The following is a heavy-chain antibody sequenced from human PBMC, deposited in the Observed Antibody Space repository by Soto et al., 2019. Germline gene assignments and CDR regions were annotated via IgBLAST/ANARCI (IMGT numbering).Heavy chain of an antibody. D-gene: IGHD2-2*01. Sequence: SLKVSCKSSGYGFTEYGLHWVIPDPGQRLEWMGWINPGNGDTKYSQKFQGRVTITRDTSATTAYMEVSSLRSEDSAVFYCAMTDCSSTSCYNYYYYGMDVCVQGTMVTVSS. J-gene: IGHJ6*02. V-gene: IGHV1-3*01. CDR2: INPGNGDT. CDR1: GYGFTEYG. CDR3: AMTDCSSTSCYNYYYYGMDV.